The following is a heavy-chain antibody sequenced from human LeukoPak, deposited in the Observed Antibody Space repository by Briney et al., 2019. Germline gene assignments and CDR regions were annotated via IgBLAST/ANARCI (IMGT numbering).Heavy chain of an antibody. CDR2: ISGSGGST. V-gene: IGHV3-23*01. CDR1: GFTFSSYA. CDR3: AKGRDGYNQDPFDY. J-gene: IGHJ4*02. D-gene: IGHD5-24*01. Sequence: GGSLRLSCAASGFTFSSYAMSWVRQAPGKGLEWVSAISGSGGSTYYADSVKGRFAISRDNSKNTLYLQMNSLRAEDTAVYYWAKGRDGYNQDPFDYWGQGTLVTVSS.